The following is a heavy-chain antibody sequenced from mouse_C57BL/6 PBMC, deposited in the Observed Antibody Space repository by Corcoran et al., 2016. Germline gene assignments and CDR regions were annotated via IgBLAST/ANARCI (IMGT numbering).Heavy chain of an antibody. Sequence: QVQLQQSGAELVKPGASVKISCKASGYAFSSYWMNWVKQRPGKGLEWIGQIYPGDGDTNYNGKFKGKATLTADKSSSTAYMQLSSLTSEDSAVYFCARDYYGYDGDVPMDYWGQGTSVTVSS. D-gene: IGHD2-2*01. CDR3: ARDYYGYDGDVPMDY. CDR2: IYPGDGDT. J-gene: IGHJ4*01. V-gene: IGHV1-80*01. CDR1: GYAFSSYW.